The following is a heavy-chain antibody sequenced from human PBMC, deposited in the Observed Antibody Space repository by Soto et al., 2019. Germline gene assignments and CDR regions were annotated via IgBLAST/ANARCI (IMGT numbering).Heavy chain of an antibody. D-gene: IGHD5-12*01. V-gene: IGHV3-49*04. J-gene: IGHJ4*02. CDR3: TRGYSGYDFGGGY. CDR1: GFTFGDYA. Sequence: QPGGSLRLSCTASGFTFGDYAMSWVRQAPGKGLEWVGFIRSKAYGGTTEYAASVKGRFTISRDDSKSIAYLQMNSLKTEDTAVYYCTRGYSGYDFGGGYWGQGTLVTVSS. CDR2: IRSKAYGGTT.